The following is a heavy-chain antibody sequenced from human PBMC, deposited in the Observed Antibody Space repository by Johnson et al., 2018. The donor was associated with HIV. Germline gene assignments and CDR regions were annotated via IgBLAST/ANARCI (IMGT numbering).Heavy chain of an antibody. D-gene: IGHD5/OR15-5a*01. V-gene: IGHV3-30-3*01. CDR3: ARDRWSTIMGAFDI. Sequence: QVQLVESGGGVVQPGGSLRLSCAASGFTFSSYAMHWVRQAPGKGLEWVAVISYDGSNKYYADSVKGRFTISRDNSKNTLYLQMNSLRAEDTAVYYCARDRWSTIMGAFDIWGQGTMVTVSS. J-gene: IGHJ3*02. CDR1: GFTFSSYA. CDR2: ISYDGSNK.